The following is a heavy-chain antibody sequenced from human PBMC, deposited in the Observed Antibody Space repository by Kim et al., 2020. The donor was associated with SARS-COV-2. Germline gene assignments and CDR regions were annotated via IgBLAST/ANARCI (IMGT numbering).Heavy chain of an antibody. Sequence: GGSLRLSCAASGFTFSSYAMHWVRQAPGKGLEWVAVISYDGSNKYYTDSVKGRFTISRDNSKNTLYLQMNSLRAEDTAVYYCARDYGYDFWSGYLAYYYYYGMDVWGQGTTVTVSS. CDR2: ISYDGSNK. CDR1: GFTFSSYA. CDR3: ARDYGYDFWSGYLAYYYYYGMDV. J-gene: IGHJ6*02. V-gene: IGHV3-30*04. D-gene: IGHD3-3*01.